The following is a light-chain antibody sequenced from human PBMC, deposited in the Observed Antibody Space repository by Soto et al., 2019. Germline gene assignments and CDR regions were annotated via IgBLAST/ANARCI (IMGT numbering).Light chain of an antibody. CDR3: CAYADTFYV. J-gene: IGLJ1*01. CDR2: DVS. V-gene: IGLV2-11*01. Sequence: QSALTQPHSVSGSPGQSVTISCTGTSSDVGSYKDVSWYQHHPGKVPKLMIYDVSERPSGVPDRFSGSKSGNTASLTISGLQAEDEAIYYCCAYADTFYVFGTGTKLTVL. CDR1: SSDVGSYKD.